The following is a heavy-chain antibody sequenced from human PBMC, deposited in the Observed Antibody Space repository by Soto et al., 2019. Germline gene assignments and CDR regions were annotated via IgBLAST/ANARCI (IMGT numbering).Heavy chain of an antibody. V-gene: IGHV3-23*01. J-gene: IGHJ4*02. CDR3: AKGGCSGGSCYLFDY. CDR2: ISGSGGST. D-gene: IGHD2-15*01. Sequence: PGGSLRLSCAASGFTFSSYAMSWVRQAPGKGLEWVSAISGSGGSTYYADSVKGRFTISRDNSKNTLYLQMNSLRAEDTAVYYCAKGGCSGGSCYLFDYWGQGTLVTVSS. CDR1: GFTFSSYA.